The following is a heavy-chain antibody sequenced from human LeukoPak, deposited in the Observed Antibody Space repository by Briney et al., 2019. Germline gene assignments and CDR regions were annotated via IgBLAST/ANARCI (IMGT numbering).Heavy chain of an antibody. V-gene: IGHV4-59*08. J-gene: IGHJ3*02. D-gene: IGHD4-17*01. CDR2: IYNSGNT. Sequence: SETLSLTCTVSGGSISTYYWSWLRQPPGKRLEWIGYIYNSGNTNHNPSLKSRVTISVDTSKNQFSLKLRSVTAADTAVYYCARPRNYADYGAFNIWGQGTMVTVSS. CDR3: ARPRNYADYGAFNI. CDR1: GGSISTYY.